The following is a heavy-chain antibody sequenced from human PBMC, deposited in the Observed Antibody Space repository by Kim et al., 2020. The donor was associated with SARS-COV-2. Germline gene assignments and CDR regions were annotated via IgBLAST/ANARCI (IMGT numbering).Heavy chain of an antibody. CDR2: IYYSGST. J-gene: IGHJ4*02. D-gene: IGHD3-22*01. Sequence: SETLSLTCTVSGGSISSYYWSWIRQPPGKGLEWIGYIYYSGSTNYNPSLKSRVTISVDTSKNQFSLKLSSVTAADTAVYYCARHPQPYYYDSSGYYKFDYWGQGTLVTVSS. CDR1: GGSISSYY. CDR3: ARHPQPYYYDSSGYYKFDY. V-gene: IGHV4-59*08.